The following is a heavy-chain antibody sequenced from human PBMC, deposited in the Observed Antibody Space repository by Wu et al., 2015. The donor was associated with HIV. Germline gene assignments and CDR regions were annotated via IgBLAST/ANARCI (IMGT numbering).Heavy chain of an antibody. CDR2: MNPNSGNT. CDR1: GYTFTSYG. Sequence: QVQLVQSGTEVKKPGASVKVSCKASGYTFTSYGISWVRQAPGQGLEWMGWMNPNSGNTGYAQKFQGRVTMTRNTSISTAYMELSSLRSEDTAVYYCARYYDTSGYLYYFDYWGQGTLVTVSS. V-gene: IGHV1-8*02. D-gene: IGHD3-22*01. J-gene: IGHJ4*02. CDR3: ARYYDTSGYLYYFDY.